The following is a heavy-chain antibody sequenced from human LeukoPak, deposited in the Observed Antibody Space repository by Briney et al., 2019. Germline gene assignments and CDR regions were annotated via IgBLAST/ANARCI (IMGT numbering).Heavy chain of an antibody. Sequence: GSLRLSCAASGFTFSSYWMSWIRQPPGKGLEWIGSIYYSGSTYYNPSLKSRVTISVDTSKNQFSLKLSSVTAAHTAVYYCARVHWLAFDYWGQGTLVTVSS. J-gene: IGHJ4*02. CDR3: ARVHWLAFDY. V-gene: IGHV4-39*07. D-gene: IGHD6-19*01. CDR1: GFTFSSYW. CDR2: IYYSGST.